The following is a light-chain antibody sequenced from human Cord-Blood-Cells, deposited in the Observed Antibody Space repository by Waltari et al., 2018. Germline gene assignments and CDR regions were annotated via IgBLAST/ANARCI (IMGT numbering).Light chain of an antibody. CDR2: WAS. J-gene: IGKJ2*01. CDR3: QQYYSTPYT. V-gene: IGKV4-1*01. CDR1: QSVLYSSNNKNY. Sequence: DIVMTQSPDSLAVSLGERATINCKSSQSVLYSSNNKNYLAWYQQKPGQPPKLLIYWASTRXSXXXXXFSGSGSGTDFTLTISSLQAEDVAVYYCQQYYSTPYTFGQGTKLEIK.